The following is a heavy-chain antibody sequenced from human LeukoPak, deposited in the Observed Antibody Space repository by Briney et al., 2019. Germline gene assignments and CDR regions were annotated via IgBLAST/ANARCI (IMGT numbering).Heavy chain of an antibody. J-gene: IGHJ4*02. CDR1: GYTFSGDH. D-gene: IGHD3-16*02. CDR3: TRPLTGDLYTFFDC. V-gene: IGHV1-2*02. Sequence: GGSVRVSCKGTGYTFSGDHLHWVRQAPGQGLEWMAWIKSDSADTNYTQKFPGRVTVPREKFTRTFYIEVNRLTSDDTAVYSCTRPLTGDLYTFFDCWGQGTLVTVSS. CDR2: IKSDSADT.